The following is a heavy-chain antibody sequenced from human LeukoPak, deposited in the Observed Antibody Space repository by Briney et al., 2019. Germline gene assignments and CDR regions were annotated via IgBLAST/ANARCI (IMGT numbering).Heavy chain of an antibody. V-gene: IGHV1-2*02. J-gene: IGHJ5*02. D-gene: IGHD2-2*02. CDR1: GYTFTGYC. CDR2: INPNSGGT. CDR3: ARDKPDIVVVPAAIAWGWFDP. Sequence: ASVKVSCKASGYTFTGYCIHWVRQAPGQGLEWMGWINPNSGGTNYAQKFQGRVTMTRDTSISTAYMELSRLKSDDTAVYSCARDKPDIVVVPAAIAWGWFDPWGQGTLVTVSS.